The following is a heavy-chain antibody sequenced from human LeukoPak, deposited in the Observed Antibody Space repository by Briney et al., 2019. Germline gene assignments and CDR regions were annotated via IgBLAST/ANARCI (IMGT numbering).Heavy chain of an antibody. CDR3: ARGSGSSSLFDY. V-gene: IGHV1-8*01. CDR2: MNPNSGNT. D-gene: IGHD6-6*01. CDR1: GYTFTSYD. Sequence: ASVKVSCKASGYTFTSYDINWVRQATGQGLEWMGWMNPNSGNTGYAQKFQGRVTMTRNTSIRTAYMELSSLRSEDTAVYYCARGSGSSSLFDYWGQGTLVTVSS. J-gene: IGHJ4*02.